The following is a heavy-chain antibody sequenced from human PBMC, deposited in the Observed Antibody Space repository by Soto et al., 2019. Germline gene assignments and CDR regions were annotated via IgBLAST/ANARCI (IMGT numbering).Heavy chain of an antibody. CDR2: INSEGSST. D-gene: IGHD1-26*01. J-gene: IGHJ5*02. Sequence: EVQLVESGGGLVQPGGSLRLSCAASGFTISGHWMHWVRQVPGKGLVWVSRINSEGSSTSYADSVKGRFIISRDNAKNTLFLQMNSLRADDTAVYYCARSSSGTYGCFDPWGQGTLVTVSS. V-gene: IGHV3-74*01. CDR3: ARSSSGTYGCFDP. CDR1: GFTISGHW.